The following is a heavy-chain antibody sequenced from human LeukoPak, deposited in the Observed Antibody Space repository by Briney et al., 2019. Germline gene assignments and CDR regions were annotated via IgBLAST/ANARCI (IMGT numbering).Heavy chain of an antibody. CDR2: IYYNGIT. V-gene: IGHV4-59*08. CDR3: ARQNLPGSKKGWFDP. CDR1: GGPINSYY. D-gene: IGHD6-25*01. Sequence: SETLSLTCTVSGGPINSYYWTWIRQPPGKRLEWIACIYYNGITNYKSSLESRLTISVDTSKNQFSLRLRSVTAADTAVYYCARQNLPGSKKGWFDPWGQGTLVTVSS. J-gene: IGHJ5*02.